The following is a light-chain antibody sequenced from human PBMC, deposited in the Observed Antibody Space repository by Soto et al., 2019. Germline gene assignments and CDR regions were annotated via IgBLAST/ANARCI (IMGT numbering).Light chain of an antibody. V-gene: IGKV3-20*01. J-gene: IGKJ1*01. CDR2: GAS. Sequence: EIVLTESPGTLSLSPGERATLSCRARESVSSNSLAWYQQKPGQAPRLXIYGASSRATGIPDRFSGSGSGTEFTLTISRLEPEDFAVYYCQQYVSSPWTVGQGTKVDIK. CDR3: QQYVSSPWT. CDR1: ESVSSNS.